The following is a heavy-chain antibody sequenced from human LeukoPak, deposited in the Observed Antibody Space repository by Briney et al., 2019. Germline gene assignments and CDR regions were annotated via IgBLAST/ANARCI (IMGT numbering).Heavy chain of an antibody. CDR2: IYYSGST. J-gene: IGHJ4*02. V-gene: IGHV4-59*01. D-gene: IGHD6-19*01. Sequence: PSETLSLTCTVSGGSISIYYWSCIRQPPGKGLEGIVYIYYSGSTNYNPSLKRPVTISVDTSKNQFSLKLSSVTAADTAVYYCARDSHSSGWAGGPYYFDYWGQGTLVTVSS. CDR1: GGSISIYY. CDR3: ARDSHSSGWAGGPYYFDY.